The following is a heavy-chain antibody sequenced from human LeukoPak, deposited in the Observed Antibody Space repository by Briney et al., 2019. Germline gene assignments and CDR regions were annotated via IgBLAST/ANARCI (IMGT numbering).Heavy chain of an antibody. CDR3: ARSGYSYGLVDY. V-gene: IGHV4-59*02. J-gene: IGHJ4*02. Sequence: SETLSLTCTVSGGSVSSDYWSWIRQPPGKGLEWIGYIYYSGDTNYNPSLKSRVTISVDTSKNQFSLKLRSVTAADTAVYYCARSGYSYGLVDYWGQGTLVTVSS. CDR1: GGSVSSDY. D-gene: IGHD5-18*01. CDR2: IYYSGDT.